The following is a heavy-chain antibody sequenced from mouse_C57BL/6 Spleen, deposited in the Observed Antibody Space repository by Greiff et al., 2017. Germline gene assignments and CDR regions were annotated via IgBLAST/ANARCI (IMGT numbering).Heavy chain of an antibody. D-gene: IGHD1-1*01. CDR1: GYTFTGYW. Sequence: QVQLKQSGAELMKPGASVKLSCKATGYTFTGYWIEWVKQRPGHGLEWIGEILPGSGSTNYNEKFKGKATFTADTSSNTAYMQLSGLTTEDCAIYYCARPLITTVVATGAMDYCGQGTSVTVSS. CDR3: ARPLITTVVATGAMDY. V-gene: IGHV1-9*01. J-gene: IGHJ4*01. CDR2: ILPGSGST.